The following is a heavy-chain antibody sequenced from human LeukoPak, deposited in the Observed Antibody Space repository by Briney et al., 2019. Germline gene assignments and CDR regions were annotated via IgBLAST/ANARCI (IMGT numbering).Heavy chain of an antibody. Sequence: PGGSLRLSCAASGFTVSSNYMSWVRQAPGKGLEWVSVIYSDGSTYYGDSVKGRFTVSRDNSKNTVYLQMNSLRAEDTAVYYCGRDKDTTDRAFDIWGQGTMVTVSS. D-gene: IGHD2/OR15-2a*01. CDR3: GRDKDTTDRAFDI. J-gene: IGHJ3*02. CDR1: GFTVSSNY. V-gene: IGHV3-66*01. CDR2: IYSDGST.